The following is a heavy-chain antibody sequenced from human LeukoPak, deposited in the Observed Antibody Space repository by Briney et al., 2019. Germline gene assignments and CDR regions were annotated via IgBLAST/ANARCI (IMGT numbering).Heavy chain of an antibody. CDR2: ISGSGGST. J-gene: IGHJ4*02. CDR3: AKDGGVWFGESNDY. V-gene: IGHV3-23*01. D-gene: IGHD3-10*01. Sequence: GGSLRLSCAASGITFSSYAMHWVRQAPGKGLEWVSAISGSGGSTYYADSVKGRFTISRDNFKNTLYLQMNSLRAEDTAVYYCAKDGGVWFGESNDYWGQGTLVTVSS. CDR1: GITFSSYA.